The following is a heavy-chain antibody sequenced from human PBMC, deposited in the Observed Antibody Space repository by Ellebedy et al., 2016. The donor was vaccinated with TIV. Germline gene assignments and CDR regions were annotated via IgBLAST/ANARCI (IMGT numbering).Heavy chain of an antibody. CDR2: ISPISGTA. V-gene: IGHV1-69*13. D-gene: IGHD2-15*01. CDR3: ARARYLTFGGCLDT. CDR1: GYTFTGYY. Sequence: AASVKVSCKASGYTFTGYYIYWVRQAPGQGLEWMGGISPISGTANSAQKFQGRLTITADESTRTAYLELSSLGSDDTAVYYCARARYLTFGGCLDTWGLGTLVTVSS. J-gene: IGHJ5*02.